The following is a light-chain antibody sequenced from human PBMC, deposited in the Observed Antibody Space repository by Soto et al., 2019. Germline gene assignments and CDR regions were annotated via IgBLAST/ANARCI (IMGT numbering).Light chain of an antibody. CDR1: QSISSR. J-gene: IGKJ5*01. CDR3: QTPYTSSRN. CDR2: KAS. Sequence: RAIQSISSRLAWYQQKPGKAPKLLIYKASSLESGVPSRFSGSGSGTEFTLTIRSLQPDDSATYFCQTPYTSSRNFGQGTRLEIK. V-gene: IGKV1-5*03.